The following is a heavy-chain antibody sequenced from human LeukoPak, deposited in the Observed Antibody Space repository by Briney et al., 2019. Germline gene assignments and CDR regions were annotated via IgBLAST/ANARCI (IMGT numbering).Heavy chain of an antibody. CDR3: ARAYYDFWSGYYTGLSFDP. D-gene: IGHD3-3*01. V-gene: IGHV4-4*07. J-gene: IGHJ5*02. CDR2: IYSSGIT. CDR1: GGSITDSF. Sequence: SETLSLTCTVSGGSITDSFWTWIRQPAGKGLEWIGRIYSSGITNCSPSLKSRVTISVDTSKNQFSLKLSSVTAADTAVYYCARAYYDFWSGYYTGLSFDPWGQGTLVTVSS.